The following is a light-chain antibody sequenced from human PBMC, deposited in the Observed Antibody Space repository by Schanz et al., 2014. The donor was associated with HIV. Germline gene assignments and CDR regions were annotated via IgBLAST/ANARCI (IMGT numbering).Light chain of an antibody. CDR3: SSYAGSKNFWV. Sequence: QSVLTQPPSVSGAPGQRVTISCTGTRSNIGTGFDVHWYQLLPGTAPKVLIFANTHRPSGVPDRFSGSKSGTSASLAITGLQAEDEADYYCSSYAGSKNFWVFGGGTKLTVL. CDR1: RSNIGTGFD. J-gene: IGLJ3*02. CDR2: ANT. V-gene: IGLV1-40*01.